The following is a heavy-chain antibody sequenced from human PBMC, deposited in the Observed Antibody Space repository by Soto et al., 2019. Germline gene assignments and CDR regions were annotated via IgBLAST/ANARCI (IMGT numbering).Heavy chain of an antibody. CDR2: IWYDGSNK. CDR1: GFTFSSYG. V-gene: IGHV3-33*01. CDR3: ARDASPRGYDSSGYYYH. D-gene: IGHD3-22*01. Sequence: GGSLRLSCAASGFTFSSYGMHWVRQAPGKGLEWVADIWYDGSNKYYADSVKGRFTISRDNSKNTLYLQMNSLRAEDTAVYYCARDASPRGYDSSGYYYHWGQGTLVTVSS. J-gene: IGHJ4*02.